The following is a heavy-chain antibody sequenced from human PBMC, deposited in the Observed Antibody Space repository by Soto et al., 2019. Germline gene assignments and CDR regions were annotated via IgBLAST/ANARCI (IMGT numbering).Heavy chain of an antibody. D-gene: IGHD2-8*01. CDR2: ISGSCGGT. CDR1: GFTFRSYA. CDR3: TKHLSNGSPDY. Sequence: PGGSLRLSCAASGFTFRSYAMSWVRQAPGKGLEWVSLISGSCGGTYYADSVKGRFTISRDNAKNTLYLQMNSLRAEDTAVFYCTKHLSNGSPDYWGQGTLVTVSS. V-gene: IGHV3-23*01. J-gene: IGHJ4*02.